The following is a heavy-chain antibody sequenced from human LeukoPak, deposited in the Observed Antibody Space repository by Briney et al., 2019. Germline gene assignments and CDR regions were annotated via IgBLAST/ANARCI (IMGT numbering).Heavy chain of an antibody. Sequence: GGSLRLSCAASGFTFSTYAMHWVRQAPGKGLEWVAVISYDGSNKYYADSVKGRFTISRDNSKNTLYLQMNSLRAEDTAVYYCAKKGATTGDFDYWGQGTLVTVSS. CDR2: ISYDGSNK. V-gene: IGHV3-30-3*02. J-gene: IGHJ4*02. CDR3: AKKGATTGDFDY. D-gene: IGHD1-26*01. CDR1: GFTFSTYA.